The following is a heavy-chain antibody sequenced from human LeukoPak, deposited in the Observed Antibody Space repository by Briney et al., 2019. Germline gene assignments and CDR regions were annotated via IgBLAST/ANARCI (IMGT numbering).Heavy chain of an antibody. Sequence: HPGGSLLLSCAASGFTFSNYWVHWVRPAPGKGLVWVSRINRDGSTTKYADSVKGRFTVSRDNAKNTLNLQMNSLRAEDTAVYYCARDKKSGESSEIDYWGQGTLVTVSS. V-gene: IGHV3-74*03. CDR3: ARDKKSGESSEIDY. D-gene: IGHD3-10*01. CDR1: GFTFSNYW. CDR2: INRDGSTT. J-gene: IGHJ4*02.